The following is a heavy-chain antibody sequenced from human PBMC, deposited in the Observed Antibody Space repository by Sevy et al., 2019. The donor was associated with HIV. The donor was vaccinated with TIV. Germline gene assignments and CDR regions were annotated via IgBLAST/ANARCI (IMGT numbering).Heavy chain of an antibody. V-gene: IGHV4-59*01. Sequence: ETLSLTCTVSGGSISSYYWSWIRQPPGKGLEWIGYIYYSGSTNYNPSLKSRVTISVDTSKNQFSLKLSSVTAADTAVYYCAREDQASFDYWGQGTLVTVSS. CDR3: AREDQASFDY. CDR2: IYYSGST. J-gene: IGHJ4*02. CDR1: GGSISSYY.